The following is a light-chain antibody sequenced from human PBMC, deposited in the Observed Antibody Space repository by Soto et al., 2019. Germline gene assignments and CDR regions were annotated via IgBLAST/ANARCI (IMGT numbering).Light chain of an antibody. CDR1: SSDVGAYNS. CDR3: SSHAGATNLV. CDR2: EVS. J-gene: IGLJ2*01. V-gene: IGLV2-8*01. Sequence: QSALTQPPSASGSPGQSVTISCTGTSSDVGAYNSVSWYQHYPGKAPKLLIYEVSKRPSGVPDRFSGSKSGNTASLTVSGLQAEDEADYYCSSHAGATNLVFGGGTKLTVL.